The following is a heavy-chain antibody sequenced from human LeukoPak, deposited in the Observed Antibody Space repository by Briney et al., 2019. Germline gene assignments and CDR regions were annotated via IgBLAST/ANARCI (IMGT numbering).Heavy chain of an antibody. Sequence: PGGSLRLSCAASGFTFSDYYMGWIRQAPGKGLEWLSYISGSGTTMYYADSVKGRFTISRGNAKNSLDLQMNSLRAEDTAVYYCGRDFGLTGTKRSFDIWGQGTMVTVSS. J-gene: IGHJ3*02. CDR3: GRDFGLTGTKRSFDI. V-gene: IGHV3-11*01. CDR1: GFTFSDYY. CDR2: ISGSGTTM. D-gene: IGHD1-7*01.